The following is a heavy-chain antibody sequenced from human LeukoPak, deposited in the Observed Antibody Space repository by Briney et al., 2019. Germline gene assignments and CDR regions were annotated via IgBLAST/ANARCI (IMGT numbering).Heavy chain of an antibody. Sequence: SETLSLTCAVYGGSFSGHYWTWIRQPPGKGLEWIGEINHSGSTNYNPSLKSRVTISVDTSKNQFSLKVSSVTAADTAVYYCARVLGYNWNHNWFDPWGPFDPWGQGTLVTVSS. D-gene: IGHD1-20*01. CDR1: GGSFSGHY. CDR2: INHSGST. V-gene: IGHV4-34*01. CDR3: ARVLGYNWNHNWFDPWGPFDP. J-gene: IGHJ5*02.